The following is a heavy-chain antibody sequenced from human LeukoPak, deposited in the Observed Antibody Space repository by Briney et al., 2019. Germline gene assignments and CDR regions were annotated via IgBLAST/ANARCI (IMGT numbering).Heavy chain of an antibody. V-gene: IGHV3-48*01. CDR3: SGRLDY. CDR2: ISSSGSTI. D-gene: IGHD6-19*01. J-gene: IGHJ4*02. CDR1: GFTFSSYS. Sequence: AGSLRLSCAASGFTFSSYSMNWVRQAPGKGLEWVSYISSSGSTIYYADSVKGRFTISRDSAKSSLYLQMKSLRAEDTAVYYCSGRLDYWGQGTLVTVSS.